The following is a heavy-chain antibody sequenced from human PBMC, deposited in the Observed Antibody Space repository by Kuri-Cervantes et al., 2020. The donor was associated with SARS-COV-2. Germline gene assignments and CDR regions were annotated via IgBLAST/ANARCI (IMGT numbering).Heavy chain of an antibody. D-gene: IGHD3-22*01. J-gene: IGHJ4*02. CDR1: GYTFTGYY. CDR3: ARDRWPHYYDSSGYYCGLDY. Sequence: ASVKVSCKASGYTFTGYYMHWVRQAPGQGLEWMGWISAYNGNTNYAQKLQGRVTMTTDTSTSTAYMELRSLRSDDTAVYYCARDRWPHYYDSSGYYCGLDYWGQGTLVTVSS. CDR2: ISAYNGNT. V-gene: IGHV1-18*04.